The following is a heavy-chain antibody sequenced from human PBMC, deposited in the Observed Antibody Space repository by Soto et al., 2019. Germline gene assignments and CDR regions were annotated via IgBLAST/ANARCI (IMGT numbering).Heavy chain of an antibody. J-gene: IGHJ6*02. CDR2: ISSSSSYI. CDR1: GFTFSSYS. Sequence: PGGSLRLSCAASGFTFSSYSMNWVRQAPGKGLEWVSSISSSSSYIYYADSVKGRFTISRDNAKNSLYLQMNSLRAEDPAVYYCASGGEDVVVPAAMYGLPGQSRFCHCSDYHQDHLDVWGRGTTVPVSS. D-gene: IGHD2-2*01. V-gene: IGHV3-21*01. CDR3: ASGGEDVVVPAAMYGLPGQSRFCHCSDYHQDHLDV.